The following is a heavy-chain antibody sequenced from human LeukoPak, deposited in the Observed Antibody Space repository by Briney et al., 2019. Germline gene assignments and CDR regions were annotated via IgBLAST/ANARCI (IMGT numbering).Heavy chain of an antibody. J-gene: IGHJ3*02. V-gene: IGHV3-23*01. D-gene: IGHD2-15*01. CDR3: AKHKGGGLGNDAFDM. Sequence: GGSVRLSCVVSGFSLRTYAMSWVRQAPGKGLEWVTTIRGGGFSRYYADSVKGRVSISRDDSKHTVSLEVDNLGVEDTAIYYCAKHKGGGLGNDAFDMWGPGTMLIVSS. CDR2: IRGGGFSR. CDR1: GFSLRTYA.